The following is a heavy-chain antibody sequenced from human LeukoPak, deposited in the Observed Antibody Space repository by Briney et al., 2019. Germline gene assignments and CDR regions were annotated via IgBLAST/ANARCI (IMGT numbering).Heavy chain of an antibody. CDR2: ISSSGTTI. V-gene: IGHV3-48*03. CDR1: GFTFSSYE. CDR3: ARDPGCSGGSCYPNFDY. J-gene: IGHJ4*02. Sequence: GGSLRLSCAASGFTFSSYEMNWVRHAPGKGLEWVSYISSSGTTIYYADSVKGRFTISRDNAKKSLYLRMNSLRAEDTAVYYCARDPGCSGGSCYPNFDYWGQGTLVTVSS. D-gene: IGHD2-15*01.